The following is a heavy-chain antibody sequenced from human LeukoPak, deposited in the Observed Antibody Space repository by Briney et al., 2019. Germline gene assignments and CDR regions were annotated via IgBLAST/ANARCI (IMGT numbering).Heavy chain of an antibody. CDR1: GGSVNSGGYY. Sequence: PSETLSLTCTVSGGSVNSGGYYWSWIRQPPGKGLEWIGHIYYSGSTNYKSSLKSRVTISLDTSKNQFSLKLSSVTAADTAVFYCARTNWNGGYYFDYWGQGTLVTVSS. J-gene: IGHJ4*02. CDR3: ARTNWNGGYYFDY. V-gene: IGHV4-61*08. CDR2: IYYSGST. D-gene: IGHD1-1*01.